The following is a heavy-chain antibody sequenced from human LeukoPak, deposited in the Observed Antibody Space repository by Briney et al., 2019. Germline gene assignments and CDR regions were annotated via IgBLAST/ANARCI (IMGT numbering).Heavy chain of an antibody. CDR3: ARDGLRGNNWFDP. D-gene: IGHD5-24*01. Sequence: PGGSLRLSCAASGFTFSSYAMSWVRQAPGKGLEWVSAISGSGGSTYYADSVKGRFTISRDNSKNTLYLQMNSLRAADTAVYYCARDGLRGNNWFDPWGQGTLVTVSS. J-gene: IGHJ5*02. CDR1: GFTFSSYA. V-gene: IGHV3-23*01. CDR2: ISGSGGST.